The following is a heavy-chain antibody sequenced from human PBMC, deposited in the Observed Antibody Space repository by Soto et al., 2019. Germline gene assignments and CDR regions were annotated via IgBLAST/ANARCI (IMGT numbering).Heavy chain of an antibody. CDR2: INHSGST. CDR1: GGSFSGYY. V-gene: IGHV4-34*01. CDR3: ARGLYYYDSSGS. Sequence: SETLSLTCAVYGGSFSGYYWSWIRRPPGKGLEWIGEINHSGSTNYNPSLKSRVTISVDTSKNQFSLKLSSVTAADTAVYYCARGLYYYDSSGSWGQGTMGTVS. J-gene: IGHJ3*01. D-gene: IGHD3-22*01.